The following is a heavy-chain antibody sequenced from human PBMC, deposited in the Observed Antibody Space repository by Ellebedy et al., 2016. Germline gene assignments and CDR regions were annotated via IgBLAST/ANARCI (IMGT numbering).Heavy chain of an antibody. Sequence: ASVKVSXXASGYTFTSYYMHWVRQAPGQGLEWMGWISAYNGNTNYAQKLQGRVTMTTDTSTSTAYMELRSLRSDDTAVYYCARGRGVPAAIGMDVWGKGTTVTVSS. CDR2: ISAYNGNT. D-gene: IGHD2-2*01. CDR3: ARGRGVPAAIGMDV. V-gene: IGHV1-18*04. J-gene: IGHJ6*04. CDR1: GYTFTSYY.